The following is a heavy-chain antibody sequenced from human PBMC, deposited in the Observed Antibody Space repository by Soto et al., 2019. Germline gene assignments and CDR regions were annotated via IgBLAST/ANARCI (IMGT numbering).Heavy chain of an antibody. CDR2: VSGYNGHS. CDR3: ARDSSSSGYYYGMDV. D-gene: IGHD6-6*01. V-gene: IGHV1-18*01. CDR1: NETLTTYG. J-gene: IGHJ6*02. Sequence: QGHLVQSGAEVKKPGASVKVSCKASNETLTTYGISWVRQAPGQGLEWMVWVSGYNGHSSSAQKFQDRVIMTADTSTNTAYMELRSLTPDDSAVYFCARDSSSSGYYYGMDVWGQGTTVTVSS.